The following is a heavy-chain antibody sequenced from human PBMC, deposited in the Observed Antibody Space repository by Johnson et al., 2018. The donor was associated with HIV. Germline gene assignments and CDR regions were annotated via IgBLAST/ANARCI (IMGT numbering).Heavy chain of an antibody. CDR3: AKAIGDAFDI. V-gene: IGHV3-7*01. J-gene: IGHJ3*02. CDR2: IKQDGSEK. D-gene: IGHD2/OR15-2a*01. CDR1: GFTVSSNY. Sequence: VQLVESGGGLIQPGGSLRLSCAASGFTVSSNYMSWVRQAPGKGLEWVANIKQDGSEKYYVDSVKGRFTISRDNAKNSLYLQMNSLRAEDTAVYYCAKAIGDAFDIWGQGTMVTVSS.